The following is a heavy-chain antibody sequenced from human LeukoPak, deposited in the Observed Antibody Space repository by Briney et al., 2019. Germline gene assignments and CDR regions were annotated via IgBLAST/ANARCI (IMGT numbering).Heavy chain of an antibody. CDR1: GFTFSSYW. CDR3: ARDSGGVIVVVPAAFDY. J-gene: IGHJ4*02. CDR2: IKQDGSEK. V-gene: IGHV3-7*01. Sequence: GGSLRLSCAASGFTFSSYWMSWVRQAPGKGLEWVANIKQDGSEKYYVDSVKGRFTISRDNAKNPLYLQMNSLRAEDTAVYYCARDSGGVIVVVPAAFDYWGQGTLVTVSS. D-gene: IGHD2-2*01.